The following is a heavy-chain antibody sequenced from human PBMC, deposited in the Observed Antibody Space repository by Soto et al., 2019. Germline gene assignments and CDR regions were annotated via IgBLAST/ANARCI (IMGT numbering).Heavy chain of an antibody. V-gene: IGHV4-31*03. Sequence: SETLSLTCTVSGGSISSGGYYWSWIRQHPGKGLEWIGYIYYSGSTYYNPYLKSRVTISVDTSKNQFSLKLSSVTAADTAVYYCARDRRIGGNSRFDAFDIWGQGTMVTVSS. J-gene: IGHJ3*02. CDR3: ARDRRIGGNSRFDAFDI. CDR1: GGSISSGGYY. D-gene: IGHD2-21*02. CDR2: IYYSGST.